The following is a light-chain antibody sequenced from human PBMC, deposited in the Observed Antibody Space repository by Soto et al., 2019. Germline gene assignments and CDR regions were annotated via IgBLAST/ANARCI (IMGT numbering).Light chain of an antibody. J-gene: IGLJ1*01. CDR3: QSYDRSLSGSRV. CDR2: DNS. V-gene: IGLV1-40*01. CDR1: SSNIGAGYD. Sequence: QSVLTQPPSVSGAPGQRVTISCTGSSSNIGAGYDVHWYQQLPGTAPKLLFYDNSNRPSGVPDRFSGSKSGTSASLAITGLQAEDEADYYCQSYDRSLSGSRVFGTGTKLTVL.